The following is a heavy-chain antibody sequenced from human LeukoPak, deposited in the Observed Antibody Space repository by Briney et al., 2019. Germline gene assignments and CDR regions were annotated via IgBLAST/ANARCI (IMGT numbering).Heavy chain of an antibody. J-gene: IGHJ4*02. D-gene: IGHD1-14*01. CDR3: ARFLGLGSNRGRDC. CDR1: GFTFSKYW. CDR2: IKLDGSVT. Sequence: GGSLRLSCAASGFTFSKYWMCWVRQIPGKGLEWVANIKLDGSVTQYVESVKGQYTISRDNSKNSLLLQMNSLRAEDTAVYYCARFLGLGSNRGRDCWGQGTLVTVSS. V-gene: IGHV3-7*05.